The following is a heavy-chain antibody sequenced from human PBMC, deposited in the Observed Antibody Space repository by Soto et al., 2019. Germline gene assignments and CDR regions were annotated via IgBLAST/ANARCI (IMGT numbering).Heavy chain of an antibody. CDR2: ISYDGSNK. CDR1: GFTFSSYG. Sequence: GGSLRLSCAASGFTFSSYGMHWVRQAPGKGLEWVAVISYDGSNKYYADSVKGRFTISRDNSKNTLYLQMNSLRAEDTAVYYCAKGVYDFWSGCRFDYWGQGTLVTVSS. D-gene: IGHD3-3*01. CDR3: AKGVYDFWSGCRFDY. V-gene: IGHV3-30*18. J-gene: IGHJ4*02.